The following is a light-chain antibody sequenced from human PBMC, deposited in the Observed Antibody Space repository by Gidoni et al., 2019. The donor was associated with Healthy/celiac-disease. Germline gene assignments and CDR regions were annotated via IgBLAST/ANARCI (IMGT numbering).Light chain of an antibody. J-gene: IGKJ4*01. Sequence: ELVLTQSPGTLSLSPGERATLSCRASQSVSSSYFAWYQHKPGQAPRLLTYGASSRATGNPDRISGSGSRTVFTLTSSRLEPEDLAEYYWQQYGSSPLTFGGXTKVEIK. CDR2: GAS. V-gene: IGKV3-20*01. CDR3: QQYGSSPLT. CDR1: QSVSSSY.